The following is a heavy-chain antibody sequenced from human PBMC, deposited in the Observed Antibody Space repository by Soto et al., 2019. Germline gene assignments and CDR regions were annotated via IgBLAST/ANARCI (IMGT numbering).Heavy chain of an antibody. CDR3: ARGRPPTIVVDY. CDR1: GYSFTKYA. CDR2: INAGAGNT. J-gene: IGHJ4*02. Sequence: GASVKVSCKASGYSFTKYAMHWVRQAPGQRLEWMGWINAGAGNTKYSDKFQGRVTITRDTSANITYMELSSLTSEDTAVYYCARGRPPTIVVDYWGQGTLVTVSS. D-gene: IGHD5-12*01. V-gene: IGHV1-3*01.